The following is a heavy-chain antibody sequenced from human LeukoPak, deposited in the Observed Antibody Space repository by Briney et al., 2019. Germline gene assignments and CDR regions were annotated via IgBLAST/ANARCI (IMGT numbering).Heavy chain of an antibody. D-gene: IGHD5-18*01. V-gene: IGHV1-2*06. CDR3: AREGSGYTYGRGSYFDY. Sequence: ASVKVSCKASGYTLTVYYIHWVRQAPGQGLEWMGRINPNSGDTNFAQKFQGRVTMTRDTSISTAYMVLSGLRPDDTAVYYCAREGSGYTYGRGSYFDYWGHGILVTVSS. J-gene: IGHJ4*01. CDR2: INPNSGDT. CDR1: GYTLTVYY.